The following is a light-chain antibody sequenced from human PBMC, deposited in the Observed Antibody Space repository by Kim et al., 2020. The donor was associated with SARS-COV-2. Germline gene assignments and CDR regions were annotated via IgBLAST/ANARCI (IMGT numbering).Light chain of an antibody. J-gene: IGLJ2*01. CDR3: AAWDDSLHEV. Sequence: ELTQPPSASGTPGQRVTISCSGSSSNIGSNTVNWYQQLPGTAPKLLIYSNNQRPSGVPDRFSGSKSGTSASLAISGLQSEDEADYYCAAWDDSLHEVF. CDR2: SNN. CDR1: SSNIGSNT. V-gene: IGLV1-44*01.